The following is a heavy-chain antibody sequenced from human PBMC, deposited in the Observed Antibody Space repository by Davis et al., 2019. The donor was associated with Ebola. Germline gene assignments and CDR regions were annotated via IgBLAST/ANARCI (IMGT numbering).Heavy chain of an antibody. J-gene: IGHJ6*02. D-gene: IGHD4-11*01. CDR1: GFTFSSYG. Sequence: SLTLSCAASGFTFSSYGMHWVRQAPGTGLEWVAVIWYDGTNKYYADSAKGRFTISRDNSKNTLYLQMNSLRAEDTAGYYCARYLTTVTFNVHYGMDVWGQGTTVTVSS. CDR3: ARYLTTVTFNVHYGMDV. V-gene: IGHV3-33*01. CDR2: IWYDGTNK.